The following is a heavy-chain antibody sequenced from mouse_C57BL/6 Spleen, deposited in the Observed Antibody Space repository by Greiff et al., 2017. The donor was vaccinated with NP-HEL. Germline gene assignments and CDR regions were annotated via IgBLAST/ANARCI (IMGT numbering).Heavy chain of an antibody. J-gene: IGHJ1*03. CDR3: ARDGGSSYDWYFDV. CDR2: ISYDGSN. Sequence: ESGPGLVKPSQSLSLTCSVTGYSITSGYYWNWIRQFPGNKLEWMGYISYDGSNNYNPSLKNRIYITRDTSKNQFFLKLNSVTTEDTATYYCARDGGSSYDWYFDVWGTGTTVTVSS. CDR1: GYSITSGYY. V-gene: IGHV3-6*01. D-gene: IGHD1-1*01.